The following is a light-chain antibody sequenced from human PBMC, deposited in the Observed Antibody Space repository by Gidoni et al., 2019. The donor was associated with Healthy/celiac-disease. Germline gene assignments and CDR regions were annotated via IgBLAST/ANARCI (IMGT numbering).Light chain of an antibody. CDR3: SSYTSSSLVV. V-gene: IGLV2-14*01. CDR1: RSDVGGYNY. CDR2: EVS. J-gene: IGLJ2*01. Sequence: QSALTQPASVSGSPGQSITISCTGTRSDVGGYNYVSWYQQHPGKAPKLMIYEVSNRPSGVPDRFSGSKSGNTASLTISGLQAEDEADYYCSSYTSSSLVVFGGGTKLTVL.